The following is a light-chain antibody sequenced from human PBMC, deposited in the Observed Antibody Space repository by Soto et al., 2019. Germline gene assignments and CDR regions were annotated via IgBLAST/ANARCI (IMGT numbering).Light chain of an antibody. V-gene: IGLV2-14*01. Sequence: QSALTQPASVSGSPGQSITISCTGTSSDVGGYNYVSWYQQHPGKAPKLMIYEGSNRPSAVSNRFSGSKSGNTASLTISGLQAEDEADYYCSSYTSSSTRVFGGGTKVTVL. CDR3: SSYTSSSTRV. J-gene: IGLJ3*02. CDR2: EGS. CDR1: SSDVGGYNY.